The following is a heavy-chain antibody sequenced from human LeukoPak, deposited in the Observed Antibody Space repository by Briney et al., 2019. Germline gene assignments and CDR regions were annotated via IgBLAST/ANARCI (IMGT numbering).Heavy chain of an antibody. D-gene: IGHD4-17*01. CDR1: GFTVSTTY. V-gene: IGHV3-53*01. Sequence: GGSLRLSCAASGFTVSTTYMTWVRQAPGKGLEWVSFIYTGGSTYYADSVKGRFTISRDISKNTLYLQMNSLRAEDTAVYYCARGTVTAPDYWGQGTLVTVSS. CDR3: ARGTVTAPDY. J-gene: IGHJ4*02. CDR2: IYTGGST.